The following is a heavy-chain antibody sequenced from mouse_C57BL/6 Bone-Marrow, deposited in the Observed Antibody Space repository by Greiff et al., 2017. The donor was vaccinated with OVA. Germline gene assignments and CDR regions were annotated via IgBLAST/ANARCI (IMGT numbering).Heavy chain of an antibody. Sequence: EVKLVESGGDLVKPGGSLKLSCAASGFTFTSYGMSWVRQTPDKRLEWVATISSGGSYTYYPDSVKGRFTISRDNAKNTLYLQMSSLRTEDTAVYDCAGHQRITTVVAYYFDYWGQGTTLTVSS. CDR1: GFTFTSYG. D-gene: IGHD1-1*01. CDR3: AGHQRITTVVAYYFDY. CDR2: ISSGGSYT. V-gene: IGHV5-6*01. J-gene: IGHJ2*01.